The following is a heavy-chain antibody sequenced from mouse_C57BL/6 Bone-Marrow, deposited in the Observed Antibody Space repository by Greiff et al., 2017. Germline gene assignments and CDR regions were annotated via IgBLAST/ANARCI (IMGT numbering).Heavy chain of an antibody. D-gene: IGHD2-4*01. Sequence: QVQLKQPGAELVKPGASVKLSCKASGYTFTSYWMHWVKQRPGRGLEWIGRIDPNSGGTKYNEKFKSKATLTVDKPSSTAYMQLSSLTSEDSAVXYGARVRRLRQGYDCDYWGQGTTLTVSS. CDR3: ARVRRLRQGYDCDY. CDR2: IDPNSGGT. CDR1: GYTFTSYW. V-gene: IGHV1-72*01. J-gene: IGHJ2*01.